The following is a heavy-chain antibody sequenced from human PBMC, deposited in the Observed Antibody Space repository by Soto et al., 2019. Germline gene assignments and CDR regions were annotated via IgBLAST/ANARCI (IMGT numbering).Heavy chain of an antibody. CDR3: ARNPDTNYCCGMDV. J-gene: IGHJ6*02. V-gene: IGHV1-69*12. CDR1: GGTFSSYA. Sequence: QVQLVQSGAEVKKPGSSVKVSCKASGGTFSSYAISWVRQAPGQGLEWMGGIIPIFGTANYAQKFQGRVTITADESTSTAYMELSSRRSEDTAVYYCARNPDTNYCCGMDVWGQGTTVTVSS. CDR2: IIPIFGTA.